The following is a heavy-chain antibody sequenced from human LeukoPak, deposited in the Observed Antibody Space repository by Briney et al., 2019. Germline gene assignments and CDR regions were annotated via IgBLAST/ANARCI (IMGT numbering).Heavy chain of an antibody. CDR1: GGTFSSYA. D-gene: IGHD2-21*02. V-gene: IGHV1-69*04. Sequence: ASVKVSCRASGGTFSSYAISWVRQAPGQGLEWMGRIIPILGIPNYAQKFQGRVTITADKSTTTAYMELSSLRSEDTAVYYCATEAIVVVTARDYWYFDLWGRGTLVTVSS. J-gene: IGHJ2*01. CDR2: IIPILGIP. CDR3: ATEAIVVVTARDYWYFDL.